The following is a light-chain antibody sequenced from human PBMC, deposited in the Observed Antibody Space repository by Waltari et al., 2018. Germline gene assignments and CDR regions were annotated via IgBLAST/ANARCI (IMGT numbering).Light chain of an antibody. J-gene: IGLJ3*02. Sequence: SYELTQPSSVSLSPGQTANITCSGNVLAKKYGRWLQQKPGEAPMLLIYRDNARPSGIPERLSGSSSGTPGTLAISGAHVEDEADYYCYSVSANSWVFGGGTRLTVL. CDR3: YSVSANSWV. CDR1: VLAKKY. CDR2: RDN. V-gene: IGLV3-27*01.